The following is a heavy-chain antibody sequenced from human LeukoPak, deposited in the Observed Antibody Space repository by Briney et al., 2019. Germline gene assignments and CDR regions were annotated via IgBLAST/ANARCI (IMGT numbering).Heavy chain of an antibody. CDR2: IYHSGST. CDR3: ARAPSDSSGYSSYYYYMDV. CDR1: GGSISSGSYY. Sequence: PSETLSLTCTVSGGSISSGSYYWSWIRQPPGKGLEWIGSIYHSGSTYYNPSLKSRVTISVDTSKNQFSLKLSSVTAADTAVYYCARAPSDSSGYSSYYYYMDVWGKGTTVTVSS. D-gene: IGHD3-22*01. J-gene: IGHJ6*03. V-gene: IGHV4-39*07.